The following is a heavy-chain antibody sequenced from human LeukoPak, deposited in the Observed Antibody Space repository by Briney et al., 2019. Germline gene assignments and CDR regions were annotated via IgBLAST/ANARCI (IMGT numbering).Heavy chain of an antibody. CDR2: INPNSGGT. D-gene: IGHD3-9*01. CDR3: VRAEARYFDWFPFDY. CDR1: GYTFTGYY. J-gene: IGHJ4*02. Sequence: ASVKVSCKASGYTFTGYYMHWVRQAPGQGLEWMGWINPNSGGTNYAQKFQGRVTMTRDTSISTAYMELSRLRSDDTAVYYCVRAEARYFDWFPFDYWGQGTLVTVSS. V-gene: IGHV1-2*02.